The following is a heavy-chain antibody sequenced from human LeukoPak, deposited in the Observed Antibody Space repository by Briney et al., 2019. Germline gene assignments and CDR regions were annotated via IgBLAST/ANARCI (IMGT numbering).Heavy chain of an antibody. CDR3: AREPYYYDSSGYSDAFDI. CDR1: GGTFSSYA. J-gene: IGHJ3*02. D-gene: IGHD3-22*01. Sequence: SVKVSCKASGGTFSSYAISWVRQAPGQGLEWMGGIIPIFGTANYAQKFQGRVTITADESTSTAYMELSSLRSEDTAVYYCAREPYYYDSSGYSDAFDIWGRGTMVTVSS. CDR2: IIPIFGTA. V-gene: IGHV1-69*13.